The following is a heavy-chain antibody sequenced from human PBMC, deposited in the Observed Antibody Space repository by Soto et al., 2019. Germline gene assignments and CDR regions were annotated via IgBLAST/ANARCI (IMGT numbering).Heavy chain of an antibody. D-gene: IGHD3-3*02. J-gene: IGHJ6*02. CDR1: GYTFTSYY. CDR2: INPSGGST. CDR3: ARVEMAKISPAYYYYGMDV. Sequence: ASVKVSCKASGYTFTSYYMHWVRPAPGQGLEWMGIINPSGGSTSYAQKFQGRVTMTRDTSTSTVYMELSSLRSEDTAVYYCARVEMAKISPAYYYYGMDVWGQGTTVTVSS. V-gene: IGHV1-46*01.